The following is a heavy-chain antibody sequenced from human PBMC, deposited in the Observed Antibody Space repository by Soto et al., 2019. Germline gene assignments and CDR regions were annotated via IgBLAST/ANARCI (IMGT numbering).Heavy chain of an antibody. D-gene: IGHD4-4*01. Sequence: GASVKVSCAASGFTFSSYGMHWVRQAPGKGLEWVAVISYDGSNKYYADSVKGRFTISRDNSKNTLYLQMNSLRAEDTAVYYCAKDRLRYSNSYYYYYGMDVWGQGTTVTVS. CDR1: GFTFSSYG. CDR2: ISYDGSNK. V-gene: IGHV3-30*18. CDR3: AKDRLRYSNSYYYYYGMDV. J-gene: IGHJ6*02.